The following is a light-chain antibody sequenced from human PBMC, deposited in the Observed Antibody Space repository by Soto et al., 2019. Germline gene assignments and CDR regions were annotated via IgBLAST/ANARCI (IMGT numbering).Light chain of an antibody. Sequence: SYELTQPPSVSVAPGQTARITCGGNNIGSNSIHWYQQRSGQAPVLVVDDYSDRPSGIPERFSGSNPGNTATLTISRVEAGDEADYYCQVWDYDTDHFVFGPGTKVTVL. CDR2: DYS. J-gene: IGLJ1*01. CDR1: NIGSNS. CDR3: QVWDYDTDHFV. V-gene: IGLV3-21*02.